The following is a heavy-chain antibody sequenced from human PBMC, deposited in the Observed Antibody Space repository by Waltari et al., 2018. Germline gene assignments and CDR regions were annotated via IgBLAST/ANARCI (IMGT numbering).Heavy chain of an antibody. D-gene: IGHD2-15*01. CDR2: IKPDGSDK. CDR3: ARGLGYYAFDI. Sequence: EVQLVESGGGLVQPGGSLRLSCVASGFTFSSSWMSWLRQAPGKGLEWVAHIKPDGSDKYCVEAVKGRFTISRDNAKYSLFMQMNSLRAEDTAVYFCARGLGYYAFDIWGQGTVVTVSS. V-gene: IGHV3-7*01. CDR1: GFTFSSSW. J-gene: IGHJ3*02.